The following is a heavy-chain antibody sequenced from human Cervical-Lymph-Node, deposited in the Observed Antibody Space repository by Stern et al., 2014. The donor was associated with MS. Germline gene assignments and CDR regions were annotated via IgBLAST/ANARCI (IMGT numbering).Heavy chain of an antibody. CDR3: ARSNYGMDV. Sequence: VQLVESGGGVVQPGGSLRLSCVGSGFTFSSQWMHWVRHAPGKGLVLVSRINSDGSSTTYADSVKGRFTISRDNAKKTLYLQMDSLRAEDTAVYYCARSNYGMDVWGQGTTVTVSS. D-gene: IGHD2-8*01. CDR2: INSDGSST. V-gene: IGHV3-74*02. CDR1: GFTFSSQW. J-gene: IGHJ6*02.